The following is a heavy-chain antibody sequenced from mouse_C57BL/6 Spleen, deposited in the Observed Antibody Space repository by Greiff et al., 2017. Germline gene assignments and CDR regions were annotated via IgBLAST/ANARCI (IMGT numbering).Heavy chain of an antibody. D-gene: IGHD2-3*01. CDR1: GFNIKDYY. CDR3: TTDGYRDWFAY. V-gene: IGHV14-1*01. J-gene: IGHJ3*01. Sequence: EVQLQQSGAELVRPGASVKLSCTASGFNIKDYYMHWVKQRPEQGLEWIGRIDPEDGDTEYAPKFQGKATMTADTSSNTAYLQLSSLTSEDTAAYYCTTDGYRDWFAYWGQGTLVTVSA. CDR2: IDPEDGDT.